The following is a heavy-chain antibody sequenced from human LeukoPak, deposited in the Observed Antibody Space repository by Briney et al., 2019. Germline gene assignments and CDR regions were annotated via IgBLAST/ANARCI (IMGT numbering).Heavy chain of an antibody. CDR2: IIPIFGTA. D-gene: IGHD3-22*01. CDR3: ARPFSNSSGYPLYYYYGMDV. J-gene: IGHJ6*02. CDR1: GGTFSSYA. Sequence: VASVKVSCKASGGTFSSYAISWVRQAPGQGLEWMGGIIPIFGTANYAQKFQGRVTITADESTSTAHMELSSLRSEGTAVYYCARPFSNSSGYPLYYYYGMDVWGQGTTVTVSS. V-gene: IGHV1-69*13.